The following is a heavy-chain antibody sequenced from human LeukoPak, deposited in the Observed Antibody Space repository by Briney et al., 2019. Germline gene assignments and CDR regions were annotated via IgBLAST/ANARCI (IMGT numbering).Heavy chain of an antibody. D-gene: IGHD3-22*01. Sequence: PGGSLRLSCEASGFIFSRYDMSWVRQPPEEGLEWVSTISFAGDKTAYTDSVKGRFIISRDNSKNTVYLQMSSLRAEDTAVYYCAKRRASDGSGYRAFEFWGQGTLVTVSS. CDR3: AKRRASDGSGYRAFEF. V-gene: IGHV3-23*01. J-gene: IGHJ4*02. CDR1: GFIFSRYD. CDR2: ISFAGDKT.